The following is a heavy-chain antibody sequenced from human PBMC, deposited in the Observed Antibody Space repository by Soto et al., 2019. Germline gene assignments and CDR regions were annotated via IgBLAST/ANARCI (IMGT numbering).Heavy chain of an antibody. Sequence: GSLRLSCTTSGFTVSSSHMTWVRQAPGKGLEWVSVIYSGGSSYYAVSVQGRFTISRDNSKNTVYLQMNSLRGEDTAMYYCARLGPYGSESYSFRYNWFDPWGQG. CDR2: IYSGGSS. CDR3: ARLGPYGSESYSFRYNWFDP. V-gene: IGHV3-53*01. CDR1: GFTVSSSH. D-gene: IGHD3-10*01. J-gene: IGHJ5*02.